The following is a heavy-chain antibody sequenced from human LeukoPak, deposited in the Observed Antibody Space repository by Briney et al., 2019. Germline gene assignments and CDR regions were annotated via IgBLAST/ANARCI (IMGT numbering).Heavy chain of an antibody. J-gene: IGHJ4*02. CDR1: GFTFSDYA. CDR3: ARVGGRADIVVPLYFDY. V-gene: IGHV3-30*04. D-gene: IGHD5-12*01. Sequence: PGGSLRLSCAASGFTFSDYAIHWVRRAPGKGLEWVAVISYDGSHKFYADSVKGRFTISRDNSRNTGYLQMNSLRAEDTAVYYCARVGGRADIVVPLYFDYWGQGTLVTVSS. CDR2: ISYDGSHK.